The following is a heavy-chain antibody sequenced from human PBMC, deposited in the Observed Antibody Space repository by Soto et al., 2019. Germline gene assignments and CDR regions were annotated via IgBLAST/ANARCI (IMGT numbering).Heavy chain of an antibody. Sequence: PSETLSLTCTVSGGSIRSYYWSLIRQPPGKGLEWIGYIYYSGSTNYNPSLKSRVTISVDTSKNQFSLKLSSVTAADTAVYYCATTTVTEFYRFDYWGQGTLVTVSS. CDR1: GGSIRSYY. D-gene: IGHD4-17*01. CDR2: IYYSGST. CDR3: ATTTVTEFYRFDY. J-gene: IGHJ4*02. V-gene: IGHV4-59*08.